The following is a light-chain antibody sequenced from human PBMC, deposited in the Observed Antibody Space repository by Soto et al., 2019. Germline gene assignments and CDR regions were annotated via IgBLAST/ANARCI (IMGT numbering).Light chain of an antibody. V-gene: IGKV1-5*01. CDR2: DAA. J-gene: IGKJ2*01. Sequence: DIQMTQSPYTLSPSVGDRVSITCRASQSISGWLAWYQQKPGKAPKILIYDAASLESGVPSRFSGSGSGTEFSLTISRLLPDDFATYYCQQYNSYSVNAFGQGTKLEIK. CDR1: QSISGW. CDR3: QQYNSYSVNA.